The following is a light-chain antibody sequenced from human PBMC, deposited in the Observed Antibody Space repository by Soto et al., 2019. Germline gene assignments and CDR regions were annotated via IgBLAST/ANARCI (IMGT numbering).Light chain of an antibody. CDR2: GAS. V-gene: IGKV3-20*01. CDR1: QSVSSSY. CDR3: QQYGSSRT. J-gene: IGKJ1*01. Sequence: EIVMTQSPATLSLSPGERATLSFMASQSVSSSYLAWYQQKPGQAPRLLIYGASSRATGIPDRFSGSGSGTDFTLTISRLEPEDFAVYYCQQYGSSRTFGQGTKVDIK.